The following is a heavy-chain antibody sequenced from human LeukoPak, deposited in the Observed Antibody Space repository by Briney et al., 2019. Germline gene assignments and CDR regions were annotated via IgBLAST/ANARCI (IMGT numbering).Heavy chain of an antibody. CDR3: AREAAASDAFDI. CDR1: GFTFSSYS. CDR2: ISSSSSYI. D-gene: IGHD6-13*01. Sequence: PGGSLRLSCAASGFTFSSYSMNWVRQAPGKGLEWVSSISSSSSYIYYADSVKGRFTISRDNAKNSLYLQMNSLRAEDTAVYYCAREAAASDAFDIWGQGTMVTVSS. V-gene: IGHV3-21*01. J-gene: IGHJ3*02.